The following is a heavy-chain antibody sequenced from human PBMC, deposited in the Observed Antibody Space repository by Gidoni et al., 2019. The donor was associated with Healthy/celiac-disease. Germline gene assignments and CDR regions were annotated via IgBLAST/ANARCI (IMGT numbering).Heavy chain of an antibody. CDR3: ARTPSPTYLDAFDI. CDR1: GGTFSSYA. Sequence: QVQLVQSGAEVKKPGSSVKVSCKASGGTFSSYAISWVRQAPGQGLEWMGGSIPIFGTANYAQKFQGRVTITADKSTSTAYMELSSLRSEDTAVYYCARTPSPTYLDAFDIWGQGTMVTVSS. V-gene: IGHV1-69*06. J-gene: IGHJ3*02. CDR2: SIPIFGTA.